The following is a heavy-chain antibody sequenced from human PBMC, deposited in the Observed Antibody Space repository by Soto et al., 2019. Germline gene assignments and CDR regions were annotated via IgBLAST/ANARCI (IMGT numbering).Heavy chain of an antibody. Sequence: GGSLRLSCAASGFDFSTYSMNWVRQAPGKGLEWISYISWNSDTIYYADSVKGRFTISRDNAKNSLYLQMNSLRAEDTAVYYCAGSRYYYDSSGPRDAFDIWGQGTMVTVSS. CDR3: AGSRYYYDSSGPRDAFDI. CDR2: ISWNSDTI. CDR1: GFDFSTYS. D-gene: IGHD3-22*01. J-gene: IGHJ3*02. V-gene: IGHV3-48*04.